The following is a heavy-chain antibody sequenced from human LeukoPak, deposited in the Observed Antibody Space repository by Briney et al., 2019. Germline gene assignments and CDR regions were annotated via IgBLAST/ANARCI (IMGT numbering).Heavy chain of an antibody. D-gene: IGHD6-13*01. Sequence: GGSLRLSCAASGFTFSSYSMNWVRQAPGKGLEWVSSISSSSRYIYYADSVKGRFTISRDNAKNSLYLQMNSLRAEDTAVYYCARDLGYSSSWYYFDYWGQGTLVTVSS. J-gene: IGHJ4*02. CDR2: ISSSSRYI. CDR1: GFTFSSYS. CDR3: ARDLGYSSSWYYFDY. V-gene: IGHV3-21*01.